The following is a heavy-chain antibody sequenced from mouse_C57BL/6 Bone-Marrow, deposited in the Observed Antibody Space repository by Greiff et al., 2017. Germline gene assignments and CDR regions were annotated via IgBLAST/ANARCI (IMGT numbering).Heavy chain of an antibody. Sequence: VHLVESGAELVRPGASVKLSCKASGYTFPDYYINWVKQRPGQGLEWIARIYPGSGNTYYNEKFKGKATLTAEKSSSTAYMQLSSLTSEDSAVYFCARSPYYYGSSWFAYWGQGTLVTVSA. CDR3: ARSPYYYGSSWFAY. D-gene: IGHD1-1*01. J-gene: IGHJ3*01. V-gene: IGHV1-76*01. CDR2: IYPGSGNT. CDR1: GYTFPDYY.